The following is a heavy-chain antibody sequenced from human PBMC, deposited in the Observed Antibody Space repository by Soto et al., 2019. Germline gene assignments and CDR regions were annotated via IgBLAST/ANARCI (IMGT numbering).Heavy chain of an antibody. CDR1: GYTFTSYD. V-gene: IGHV1-8*01. CDR3: ARVGRIAAAGTAGYYFDY. Sequence: ASVKVSCKASGYTFTSYDINWVRQATGQGLEWMGWMNPNSGNTGYAQKFQGRVTMTRNTSISTAYMELSSLRSEDTAVYYCARVGRIAAAGTAGYYFDYWGQGTLVTVSS. J-gene: IGHJ4*02. CDR2: MNPNSGNT. D-gene: IGHD6-13*01.